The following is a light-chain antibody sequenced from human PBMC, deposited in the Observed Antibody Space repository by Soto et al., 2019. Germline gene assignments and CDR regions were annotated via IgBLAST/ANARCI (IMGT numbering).Light chain of an antibody. V-gene: IGKV3-11*01. J-gene: IGKJ4*01. CDR1: QSVGGY. Sequence: EIVLTQSPATLSLSPGERATLSCRASQSVGGYLDWYQQKPGQAPRLLIYDTSNRASGIPARFSGSGSGTAVTITISSLEPEDLAVYYCHQRSNWPPLTFGGGTKVEIK. CDR2: DTS. CDR3: HQRSNWPPLT.